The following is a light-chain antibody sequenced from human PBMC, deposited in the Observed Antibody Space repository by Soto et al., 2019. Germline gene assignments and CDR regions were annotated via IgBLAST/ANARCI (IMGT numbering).Light chain of an antibody. CDR1: RGISSH. J-gene: IGKJ2*02. CDR2: AAS. V-gene: IGKV1-9*01. CDR3: QQSFTTPLGT. Sequence: DIQLTQSPSFLSASVGDRVTITCRASRGISSHLAWYQQKPGKAPKLLIYAASTLQSGVPSRFSGSGSGTEFTLTISRLQPEDFATYYCQQSFTTPLGTFGQGTRLEIK.